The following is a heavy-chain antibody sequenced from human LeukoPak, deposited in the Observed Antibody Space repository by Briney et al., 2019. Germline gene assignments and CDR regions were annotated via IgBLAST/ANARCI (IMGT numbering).Heavy chain of an antibody. CDR2: MNPNSGNT. CDR3: ARHFYYYYYMDV. V-gene: IGHV1-8*03. CDR1: GYTFTSYD. J-gene: IGHJ6*03. Sequence: GASVKVSCKASGYTFTSYDINWVRQAPGQGLEWMGWMNPNSGNTGYAQKFQGRVTITRDTSISTAYMELSRLRSDDTAVYYCARHFYYYYYMDVWGKGTTVTISS.